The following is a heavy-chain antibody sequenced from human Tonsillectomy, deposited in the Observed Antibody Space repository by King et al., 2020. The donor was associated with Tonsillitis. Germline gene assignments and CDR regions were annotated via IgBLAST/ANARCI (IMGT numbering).Heavy chain of an antibody. CDR3: AKGQLGPQAGGEYFDY. V-gene: IGHV3-30*18. CDR1: GFTFSRNG. D-gene: IGHD6-6*01. CDR2: RSYDGTNK. Sequence: VQLVESGGGGVQPGRSLRLSCAASGFTFSRNGMHWVRQAPGKGLEWVAARSYDGTNKYYADSVKGRFTISRDNSKNTLYLQMNSLRAEATAVYYCAKGQLGPQAGGEYFDYWGQGTLVTVSS. J-gene: IGHJ4*02.